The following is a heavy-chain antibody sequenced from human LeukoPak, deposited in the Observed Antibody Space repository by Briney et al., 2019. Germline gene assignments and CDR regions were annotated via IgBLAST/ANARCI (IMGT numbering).Heavy chain of an antibody. CDR1: GGTFSSYA. CDR3: ASDSANYYDSSGYHHPWIS. Sequence: SVKVSCKASGGTFSSYAISWVRQAPGQGLEWMGGIIPIFGTANYAQKFQGRVTITTDESTSTAYMELSSLRSEDTAVYYCASDSANYYDSSGYHHPWISGGQGTLVTVSS. J-gene: IGHJ4*02. D-gene: IGHD3-22*01. V-gene: IGHV1-69*05. CDR2: IIPIFGTA.